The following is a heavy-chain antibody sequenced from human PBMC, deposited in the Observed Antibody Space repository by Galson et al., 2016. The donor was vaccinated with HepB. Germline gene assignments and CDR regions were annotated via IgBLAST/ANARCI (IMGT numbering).Heavy chain of an antibody. Sequence: SLRLSCAVSGLTFSTFRMNWVRQAPGKGLEWVAIINQDGSESHYVDSVKGRFTISRDNAKNSLFLQVNSLRAEDTAVYYCARGGIAMPGAMSLWYWGQGTVVTVSS. CDR1: GLTFSTFR. D-gene: IGHD6-19*01. CDR3: ARGGIAMPGAMSLWY. CDR2: INQDGSES. J-gene: IGHJ4*02. V-gene: IGHV3-7*01.